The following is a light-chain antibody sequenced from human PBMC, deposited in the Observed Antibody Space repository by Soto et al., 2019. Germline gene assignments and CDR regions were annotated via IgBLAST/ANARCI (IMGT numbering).Light chain of an antibody. CDR3: SSYTSGSTLV. V-gene: IGLV2-14*01. Sequence: QSALTQPASVSGSPGQSITISCTGTSSDIGAYDYVSWYQQHPGKAPKLMIFEVTNRPSGVSDRFSGSKSGNTASLTISGLQAEDEADYYCSSYTSGSTLVLGGGTQLTVL. CDR2: EVT. J-gene: IGLJ2*01. CDR1: SSDIGAYDY.